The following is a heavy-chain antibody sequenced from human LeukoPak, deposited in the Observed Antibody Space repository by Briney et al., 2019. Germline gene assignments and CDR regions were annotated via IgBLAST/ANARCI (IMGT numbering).Heavy chain of an antibody. J-gene: IGHJ4*02. CDR3: ASSYYYDSSGYRGFDY. CDR1: GGTFSSYA. V-gene: IGHV1-69*05. CDR2: IIPIFGTA. D-gene: IGHD3-22*01. Sequence: SVKVSCKASGGTFSSYAISWVRQAPGQGLGWMGGIIPIFGTANYAQKFQGRVTITTDESTSTAYMELSRLRSEDTAVYYCASSYYYDSSGYRGFDYWGQGTLVTVSS.